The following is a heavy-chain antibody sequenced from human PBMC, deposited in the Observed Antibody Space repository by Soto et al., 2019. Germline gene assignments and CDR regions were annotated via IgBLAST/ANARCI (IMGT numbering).Heavy chain of an antibody. V-gene: IGHV1-46*01. CDR1: GYTFTMHK. CDR3: ARDAAFAFVVGATTIADF. D-gene: IGHD1-26*01. J-gene: IGHJ4*02. Sequence: QVQLVQSGSEVKKAGASVRVSCTASGYTFTMHKMHWVRQAPGQALEWMGLTDPSGGHTTYAQKFQGRVSMTGDTSTDTVYLELSSLRYEDTAVYYCARDAAFAFVVGATTIADFWGQGTLVTVSS. CDR2: TDPSGGHT.